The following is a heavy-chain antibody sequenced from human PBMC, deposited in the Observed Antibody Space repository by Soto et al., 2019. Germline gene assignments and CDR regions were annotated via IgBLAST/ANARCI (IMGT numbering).Heavy chain of an antibody. CDR2: IYPGDHET. J-gene: IGHJ4*02. V-gene: IGHV5-51*01. D-gene: IGHD6-13*01. CDR1: GYKFDNAW. Sequence: PGESLKISCKGAGYKFDNAWIGWVRQLPGKGLEWMGIIYPGDHETRYSPSFHGKVTISADKSINTAYLQWNSLEASDTAFYFCARSPRSSPYFDYWGQGALVTVSS. CDR3: ARSPRSSPYFDY.